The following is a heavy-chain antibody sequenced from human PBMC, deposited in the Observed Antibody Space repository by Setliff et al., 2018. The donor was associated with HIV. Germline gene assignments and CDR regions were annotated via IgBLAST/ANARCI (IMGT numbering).Heavy chain of an antibody. D-gene: IGHD3-10*01. V-gene: IGHV4-31*03. J-gene: IGHJ4*02. CDR3: ARVTLEGYYYGSGSYSYFDY. CDR1: GGSISSGGYY. CDR2: TYYSGST. Sequence: PSETLSLTCTVSGGSISSGGYYWSWIRQHPGKGLEWIGYTYYSGSTYSNPSLKSRVTISVDTSKNQFSLKLSSVTAPDTAVYYCARVTLEGYYYGSGSYSYFDYWGQGTLVTVSS.